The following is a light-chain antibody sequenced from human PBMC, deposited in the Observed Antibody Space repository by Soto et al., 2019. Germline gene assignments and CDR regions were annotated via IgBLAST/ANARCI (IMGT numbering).Light chain of an antibody. CDR2: AAS. CDR1: QDIRRD. J-gene: IGKJ4*01. V-gene: IGKV1-6*01. Sequence: AIQMTQSPSSLSASVGDRVTVTCRASQDIRRDAGWYQQKPGQASKVLMYAASRLHSGVPSRFSGSGCSTNFVLSISSLQPEDVASYYCLHNNNVPRNFGGGTKVDIK. CDR3: LHNNNVPRN.